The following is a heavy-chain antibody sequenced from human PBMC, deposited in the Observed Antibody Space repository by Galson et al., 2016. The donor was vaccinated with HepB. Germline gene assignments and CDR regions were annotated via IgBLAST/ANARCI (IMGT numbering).Heavy chain of an antibody. V-gene: IGHV4-39*07. CDR3: ARDYSKGGYYFGMDV. Sequence: SETLSLTCNVSGGFINSISFYWGWIRQPPGKGLEWIGSVYHTGSAHYNPSLKRRVTISVDTSKNQFSLRLSSVTAADTAVYYWARDYSKGGYYFGMDVWGQGTTVFVSS. CDR2: VYHTGSA. CDR1: GGFINSISFY. J-gene: IGHJ6*02. D-gene: IGHD4-11*01.